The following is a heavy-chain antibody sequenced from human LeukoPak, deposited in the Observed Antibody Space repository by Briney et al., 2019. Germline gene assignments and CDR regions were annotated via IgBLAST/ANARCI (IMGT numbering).Heavy chain of an antibody. Sequence: PGGSLRLSCAASGFNFSRHWMHWVRHAPGKGLVWVSRINIDGRSTTYADSVKGRFTVSRDNAKNTLYLQMNSLRVEDTAVYYCARANYGDFSTWFDPWGQGTLVTVSS. V-gene: IGHV3-74*01. CDR3: ARANYGDFSTWFDP. J-gene: IGHJ5*02. CDR1: GFNFSRHW. CDR2: INIDGRST. D-gene: IGHD4-17*01.